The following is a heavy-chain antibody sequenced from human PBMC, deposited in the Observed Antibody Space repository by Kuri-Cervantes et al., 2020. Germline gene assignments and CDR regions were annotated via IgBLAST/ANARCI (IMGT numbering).Heavy chain of an antibody. Sequence: LNICCAASESTISSYAMQWLRQAPGKGLEWVAVISYDGSTNYYADSGKGRFTISSDNSKNTLYLQMNSRRAEDTAVYYCAKSVERAYVYWGQGTLVTVSS. V-gene: IGHV3-30-3*02. J-gene: IGHJ4*02. D-gene: IGHD1-1*01. CDR2: ISYDGSTN. CDR1: ESTISSYA. CDR3: AKSVERAYVY.